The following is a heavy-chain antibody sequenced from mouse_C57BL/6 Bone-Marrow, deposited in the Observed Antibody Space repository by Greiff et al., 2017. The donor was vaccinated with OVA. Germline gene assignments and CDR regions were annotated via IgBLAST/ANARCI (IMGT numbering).Heavy chain of an antibody. CDR2: ISNLAYSI. J-gene: IGHJ4*01. V-gene: IGHV5-15*01. CDR1: GFTFSDYG. Sequence: EVKVVESGGGLVQPGGSLKLSCAASGFTFSDYGMAWVRQAPRKGPEWVAFISNLAYSIYYADTVTGRFTISRENAKNTLYLEMSSLRSEDTAMYYCASAAIVTPYYAMDYWGQGTSVTVSS. CDR3: ASAAIVTPYYAMDY. D-gene: IGHD2-5*01.